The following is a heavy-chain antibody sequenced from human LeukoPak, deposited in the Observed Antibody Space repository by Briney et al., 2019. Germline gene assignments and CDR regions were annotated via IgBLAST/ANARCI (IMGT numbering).Heavy chain of an antibody. V-gene: IGHV4-30-4*01. CDR2: IYFSGST. Sequence: SETLSLTCTVSGGSISSSSYYWSWIRQPPGKGLEWIGYIYFSGSTYYNPSLKSRVTISVDTSKNQFSLKLSSVTAADTAVYYCARHGRGIAVAVGAFDIWGQGTMVTVSS. CDR1: GGSISSSSYY. J-gene: IGHJ3*02. D-gene: IGHD6-19*01. CDR3: ARHGRGIAVAVGAFDI.